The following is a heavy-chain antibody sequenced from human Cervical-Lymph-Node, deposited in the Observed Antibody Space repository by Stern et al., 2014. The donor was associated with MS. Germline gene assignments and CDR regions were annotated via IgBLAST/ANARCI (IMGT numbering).Heavy chain of an antibody. CDR3: AREKSDCSGGSCFSSLDY. J-gene: IGHJ4*02. D-gene: IGHD2-15*01. V-gene: IGHV1-69*11. CDR1: GDTFSTHA. Sequence: VQLVESGAEVKKPGSSVKVSCKASGDTFSTHAISWVRQAPGQGLERMGRVIPILDTTDYAQTFQGRLTIDADDSTSTAYMELSSLTPDDTAVYYCAREKSDCSGGSCFSSLDYWGQGTLVTVSS. CDR2: VIPILDTT.